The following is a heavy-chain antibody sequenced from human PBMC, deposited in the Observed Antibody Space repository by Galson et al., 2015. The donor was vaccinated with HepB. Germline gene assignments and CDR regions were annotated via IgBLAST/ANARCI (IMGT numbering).Heavy chain of an antibody. CDR1: RPSFGDFA. Sequence: SLRLSCAVSRPSFGDFAMSWFRRAPGKGLEWVGLIRSNNYGGTIRYAASLRGRFRISRDDSKNIAYLQMNSLKTEDTAVYFCTSGYFDGPFNHWGQGSRVTVSS. CDR2: IRSNNYGGTI. J-gene: IGHJ4*02. V-gene: IGHV3-49*03. D-gene: IGHD1-1*01. CDR3: TSGYFDGPFNH.